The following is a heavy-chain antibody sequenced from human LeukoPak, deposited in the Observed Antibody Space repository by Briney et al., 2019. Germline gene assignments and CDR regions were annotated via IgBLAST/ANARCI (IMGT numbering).Heavy chain of an antibody. CDR3: ARGGHCSSTSCYFFRGEAYYMDV. D-gene: IGHD2-2*01. V-gene: IGHV4-34*01. J-gene: IGHJ6*03. CDR1: GGSFSGYY. CDR2: INHSGST. Sequence: SETLSLTCAVYGGSFSGYYWSWLRQPPGKGLEWIGEINHSGSTNYNPSLKSRVTISVDTSKNQFSLKLSSVTAADTAVYYCARGGHCSSTSCYFFRGEAYYMDVWGKGTTVTVSS.